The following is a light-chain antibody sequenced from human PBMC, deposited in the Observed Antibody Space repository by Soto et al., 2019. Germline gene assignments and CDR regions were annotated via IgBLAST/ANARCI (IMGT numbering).Light chain of an antibody. CDR2: VVS. Sequence: QSALTQPASVSGSPGQSITSSCTGTSSDIASYNFVSWYQQHPGKAPKLLLYVVSNRPSGVTDRFSGSKSGNTASLTISGLQAEDEADYFCSSFSSSTTPVVFGGGTKLTVL. CDR3: SSFSSSTTPVV. CDR1: SSDIASYNF. J-gene: IGLJ2*01. V-gene: IGLV2-14*01.